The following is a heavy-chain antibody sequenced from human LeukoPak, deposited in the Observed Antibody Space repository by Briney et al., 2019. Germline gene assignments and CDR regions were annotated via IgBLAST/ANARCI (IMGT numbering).Heavy chain of an antibody. D-gene: IGHD5-18*01. CDR2: IYYSGST. CDR3: ARGALDTKTRFDY. J-gene: IGHJ4*02. V-gene: IGHV4-4*02. CDR1: GGSISNTNW. Sequence: SGTLSLTCGVSGGSISNTNWWTWVRQPPGKGLEWIGYIYYSGSTKYNPSLKSRVTISVDASKNQFSLRLSSLTAADTAVYYCARGALDTKTRFDYWGQGTLVTVSS.